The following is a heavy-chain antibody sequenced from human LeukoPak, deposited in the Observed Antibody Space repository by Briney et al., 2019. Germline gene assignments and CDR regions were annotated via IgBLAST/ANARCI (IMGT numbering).Heavy chain of an antibody. CDR2: SSAYNGNT. V-gene: IGHV1-18*01. CDR1: GYTFTSYG. J-gene: IGHJ4*02. D-gene: IGHD6-19*01. CDR3: ARGGNSGWRTPNDDY. Sequence: GASVKVSCNASGYTFTSYGISWVRQAPGQGLEWMGRSSAYNGNTNYAQKLQGRVTMTTDTSTSTAYMELRSLRSDDTAVYYCARGGNSGWRTPNDDYWGQGTLVTVSS.